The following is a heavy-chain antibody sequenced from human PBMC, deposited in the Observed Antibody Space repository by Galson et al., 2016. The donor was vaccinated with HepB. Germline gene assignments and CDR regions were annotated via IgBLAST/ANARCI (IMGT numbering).Heavy chain of an antibody. V-gene: IGHV1-24*01. Sequence: SVKVSCKVSVYRLTELAIHWVRQAPGKGLEWMGGFDPEDDTSYYAQKFQGRVIMTEDTSADTAYLELSGLRFEDTATYFCATARQQYTGYHFWGQGTLVTVAS. CDR1: VYRLTELA. D-gene: IGHD5-12*01. CDR2: FDPEDDTS. CDR3: ATARQQYTGYHF. J-gene: IGHJ4*02.